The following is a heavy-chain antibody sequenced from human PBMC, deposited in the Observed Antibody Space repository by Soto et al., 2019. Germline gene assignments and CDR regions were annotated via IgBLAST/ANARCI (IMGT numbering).Heavy chain of an antibody. CDR3: ARVAFGPIDY. Sequence: LPLTCTVSNYSISSGYYWGWIRQSPGEGLEWIVSMYHSGTTYYNPSLKSRVTISIDTSKNQFSLKLTSVTSADTAVYFCARVAFGPIDYWGQGTLVTVSS. V-gene: IGHV4-38-2*02. D-gene: IGHD3-16*01. CDR2: MYHSGTT. J-gene: IGHJ4*02. CDR1: NYSISSGYY.